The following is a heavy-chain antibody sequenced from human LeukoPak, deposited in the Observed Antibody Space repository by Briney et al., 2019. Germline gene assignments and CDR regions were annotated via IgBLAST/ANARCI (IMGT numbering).Heavy chain of an antibody. D-gene: IGHD2-2*02. CDR2: IYYSGST. CDR3: ARDAYCSSTSCYIGDDAFDI. J-gene: IGHJ3*02. Sequence: SETLSLTCTVSGGSISSSSYYWGWIRQPPGKRLEWIGSIYYSGSTYYNPSLKSRVTISVDTSKNQFSLKLSSVTAADTAVYYCARDAYCSSTSCYIGDDAFDIWGQGTMVTVSS. V-gene: IGHV4-39*07. CDR1: GGSISSSSYY.